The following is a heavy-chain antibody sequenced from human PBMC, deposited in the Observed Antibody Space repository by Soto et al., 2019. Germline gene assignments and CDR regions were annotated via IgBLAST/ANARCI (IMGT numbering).Heavy chain of an antibody. D-gene: IGHD3-3*02. CDR1: GYTFTSYG. CDR2: IGAYNGNT. V-gene: IGHV1-18*04. J-gene: IGHJ6*02. Sequence: ASVKVSCKASGYTFTSYGISWVRQAPGQGLEWMGWIGAYNGNTNYAQKLQGRVTMTTDTSTSTAYMELRSLRSDDTAVYYCAREAEATSNYGMDVWGQGTTVTVSS. CDR3: AREAEATSNYGMDV.